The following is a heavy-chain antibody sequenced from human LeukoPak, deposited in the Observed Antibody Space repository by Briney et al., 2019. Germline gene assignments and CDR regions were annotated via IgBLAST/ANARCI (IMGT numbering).Heavy chain of an antibody. CDR2: IYTSEST. D-gene: IGHD3-10*01. J-gene: IGHJ4*02. V-gene: IGHV4-4*07. CDR3: ARARFGRHTNKGHFDY. Sequence: SETLSLTCTVSGGSISSYYWSWIRQPAGKGLEWIGRIYTSESTNYNPSLKSRVTMSVDTSKNQFSLKLSSVTAADTAVYYCARARFGRHTNKGHFDYWGQGTLVTVSS. CDR1: GGSISSYY.